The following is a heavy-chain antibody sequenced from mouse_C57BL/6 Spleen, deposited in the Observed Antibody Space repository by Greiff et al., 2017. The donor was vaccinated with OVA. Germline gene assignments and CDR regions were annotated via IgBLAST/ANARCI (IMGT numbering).Heavy chain of an antibody. J-gene: IGHJ2*01. CDR1: GYTFTSYW. CDR2: INPSNGGT. CDR3: AAGEDYDEEVDY. D-gene: IGHD2-4*01. V-gene: IGHV1-53*01. Sequence: QVQLQQPGTELVKPGASVKLSCKASGYTFTSYWMHWVKQRPGQGLEWIGNINPSNGGTNYNETFTSKATLTVDKSSSTAYMRLSSLTSEDSAVYYCAAGEDYDEEVDYWGQGTTLTVSS.